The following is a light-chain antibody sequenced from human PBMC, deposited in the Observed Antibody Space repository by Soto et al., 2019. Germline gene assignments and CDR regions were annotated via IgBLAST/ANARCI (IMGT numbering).Light chain of an antibody. CDR3: QQYNSYWT. Sequence: DIQMTQSPSTLSASVGDRVTITCRASQSISSWLAWYQQKPGKAPKLLIYDASSLESGVPSRFSGSGSGTEFTLNISRLQPDDVATYYCQQYNSYWTVGQGTMVDIX. J-gene: IGKJ1*01. V-gene: IGKV1-5*01. CDR1: QSISSW. CDR2: DAS.